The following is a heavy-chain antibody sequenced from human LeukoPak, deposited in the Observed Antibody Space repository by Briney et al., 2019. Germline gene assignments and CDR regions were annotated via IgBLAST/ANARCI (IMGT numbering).Heavy chain of an antibody. Sequence: PSQTLSLTCTVSGGSISSGSYYWSWIRQPAEKGLEWIGRIYTSGSTNYNPSLKSRVTMSVDTSKNQFSLKLSSVTAADTAVYHCARSLSYGDPHFDYWGQGTLVTVSS. V-gene: IGHV4-61*02. CDR1: GGSISSGSYY. D-gene: IGHD4-17*01. CDR3: ARSLSYGDPHFDY. J-gene: IGHJ4*02. CDR2: IYTSGST.